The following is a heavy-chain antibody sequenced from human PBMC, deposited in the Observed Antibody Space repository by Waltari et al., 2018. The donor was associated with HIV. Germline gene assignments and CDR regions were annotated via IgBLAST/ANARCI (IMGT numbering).Heavy chain of an antibody. CDR1: GFTFRSYR. J-gene: IGHJ6*02. Sequence: EVQLVESGGGLVQPGGSLRLSCAASGFTFRSYRMNWVRQAPGKGLEWVSYISSSSSTIYYADSVKGRFTISRDNAKNSLYLQMNSLRAEDTAVYYCARDRGYYYYGMDVWGQGTTVTVSS. CDR3: ARDRGYYYYGMDV. V-gene: IGHV3-48*01. CDR2: ISSSSSTI.